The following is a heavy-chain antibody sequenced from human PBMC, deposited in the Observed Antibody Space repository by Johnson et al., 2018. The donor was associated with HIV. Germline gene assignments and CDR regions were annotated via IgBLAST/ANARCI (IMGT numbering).Heavy chain of an antibody. V-gene: IGHV3-30*02. CDR1: GFTFSSYG. CDR2: IRYYGSNK. J-gene: IGHJ3*02. Sequence: QVQLVESGGGVVQPGGSLRLSCAASGFTFSSYGMHWVRQAPGKGLEWVAFIRYYGSNKYYADSVKGRFTISRDNSKNTLYLQMNSLRAEDTAVYYCAKDYQNSTSRWYNDAFDIWGQGTMVTVSS. D-gene: IGHD6-13*01. CDR3: AKDYQNSTSRWYNDAFDI.